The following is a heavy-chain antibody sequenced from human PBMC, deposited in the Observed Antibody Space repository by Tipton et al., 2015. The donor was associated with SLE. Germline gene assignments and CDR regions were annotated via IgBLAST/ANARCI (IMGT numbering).Heavy chain of an antibody. Sequence: TLSLTCTVSGGSISSGDYYWSWIRQPPGKGLEWIGYIYYSGSTYYNPSLKSRVTISVDTSKNQFSLKLSSVTAADTAVYYCARAPRVVRGAEDYYGMDVWGQGTTVTVSS. CDR1: GGSISSGDYY. V-gene: IGHV4-30-4*01. J-gene: IGHJ6*02. CDR2: IYYSGST. D-gene: IGHD3-10*01. CDR3: ARAPRVVRGAEDYYGMDV.